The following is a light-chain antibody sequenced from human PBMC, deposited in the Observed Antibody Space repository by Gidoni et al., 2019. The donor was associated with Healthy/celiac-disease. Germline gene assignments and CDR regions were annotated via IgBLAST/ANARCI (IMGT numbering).Light chain of an antibody. CDR1: QSVSSSY. CDR2: AAS. Sequence: LTQSPASLSLSPGERATLSCRASQSVSSSYLAWYQQEPGQTPMLLIYAASSRAAGLPDRVSGCGTETDFTLTISKLEHEEFSVYYCQQNGSSTFGQGTRLEIK. J-gene: IGKJ5*01. V-gene: IGKV3-20*01. CDR3: QQNGSST.